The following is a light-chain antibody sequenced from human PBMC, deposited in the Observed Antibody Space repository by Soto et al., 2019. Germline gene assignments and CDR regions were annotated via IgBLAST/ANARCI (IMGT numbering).Light chain of an antibody. CDR3: QQYGSSPYT. CDR2: GAS. V-gene: IGKV3-20*01. J-gene: IGKJ2*01. CDR1: QSVTSDY. Sequence: EIVLTQSPGTLSLSPGERATLSCRASQSVTSDYSAWYQQKPGQAPRLLLYGASNRATGIPDRFSGSGSGTDFTLTINRLEPEDFAVYSCQQYGSSPYTFGQGTKLEIK.